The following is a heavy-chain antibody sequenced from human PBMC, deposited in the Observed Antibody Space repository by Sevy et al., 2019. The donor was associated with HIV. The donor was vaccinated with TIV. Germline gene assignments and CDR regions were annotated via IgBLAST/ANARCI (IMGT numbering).Heavy chain of an antibody. CDR1: GFTFSSYE. CDR3: ARDLPPSATTVAHFDY. CDR2: ITNSGSSI. V-gene: IGHV3-48*03. Sequence: GGSLRLSCTVSGFTFSSYEMNWVRQAPGKGLEWVSYITNSGSSIYYSDSVRGRFTVSRDNAKNSLYLQMKSLRAEDTAVYYCARDLPPSATTVAHFDYWGRGTLVTVSS. D-gene: IGHD4-17*01. J-gene: IGHJ4*02.